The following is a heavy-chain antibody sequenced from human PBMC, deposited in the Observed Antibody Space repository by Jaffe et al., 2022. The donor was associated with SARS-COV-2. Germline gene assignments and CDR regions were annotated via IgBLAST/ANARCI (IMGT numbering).Heavy chain of an antibody. D-gene: IGHD3-3*01. Sequence: QVQLVESGGGVVQPGRSLRLSCAASGFTFSSYAMHWVRQAPGKGLEWVAVISYDGSNKYYADSVKGRFTISRDNSKNTLYLQMNSLRAEDTAVYYCAREWRGTTIGDYWGQGTLVTVSS. J-gene: IGHJ4*02. V-gene: IGHV3-30*04. CDR2: ISYDGSNK. CDR1: GFTFSSYA. CDR3: AREWRGTTIGDY.